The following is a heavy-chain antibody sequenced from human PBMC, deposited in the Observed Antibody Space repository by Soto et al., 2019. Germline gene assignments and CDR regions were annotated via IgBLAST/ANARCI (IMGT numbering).Heavy chain of an antibody. CDR1: GFTFSRYG. CDR2: IWYDGSNK. J-gene: IGHJ4*02. V-gene: IGHV3-33*01. Sequence: GGSLRLSCAASGFTFSRYGMHWVRQAPGKGLEWVAVIWYDGSNKYYADSVKGRFTISRDNSKNTLYLQMNSLRAEDTAVYYCARPQGGVVGSPYCGYWGQGTLVHVSS. CDR3: ARPQGGVVGSPYCGY. D-gene: IGHD2-2*01.